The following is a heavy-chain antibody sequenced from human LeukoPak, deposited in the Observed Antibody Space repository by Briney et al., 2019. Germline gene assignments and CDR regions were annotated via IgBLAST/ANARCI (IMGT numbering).Heavy chain of an antibody. D-gene: IGHD6-19*01. CDR3: ARPRSSGSFDAFDI. V-gene: IGHV5-51*01. CDR2: IYPGDSDT. Sequence: GESLKISCKGSRHSFSTHWIGWVRQMPGEGLEWMGIIYPGDSDTRYSPSFQGQVTISADKSITTAHLQWSSLKASDTAMYYCARPRSSGSFDAFDIWGQGTMVTVSS. J-gene: IGHJ3*02. CDR1: RHSFSTHW.